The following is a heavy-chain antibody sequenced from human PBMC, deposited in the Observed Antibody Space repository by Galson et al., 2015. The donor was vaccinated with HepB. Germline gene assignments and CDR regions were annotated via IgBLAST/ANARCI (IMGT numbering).Heavy chain of an antibody. J-gene: IGHJ6*02. D-gene: IGHD2-2*01. CDR3: AREVVPAAYYGMDV. CDR2: INPNSGST. CDR1: GGTFSSYA. Sequence: SVKVSCKASGGTFSSYAISWVRQAPGQGLEWMGIINPNSGSTSYAQKFQGRVTMTRDTSTSTLYMELSSLRSEDTAVYYCAREVVPAAYYGMDVWGQGTTVTVSS. V-gene: IGHV1-46*01.